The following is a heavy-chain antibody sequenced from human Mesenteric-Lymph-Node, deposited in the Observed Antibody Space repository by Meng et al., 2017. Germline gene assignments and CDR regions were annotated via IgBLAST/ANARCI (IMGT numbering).Heavy chain of an antibody. Sequence: GGSLRLSCAASGFTFSNYDMHWVRQAPGKGLEWVAFMSSDGNKKYFADSVKGRFTISRDNSKNTLYLQMNSLSAEDTAMYYCARRKSFASGWDYWGQGTRVTVSS. D-gene: IGHD6-19*01. CDR1: GFTFSNYD. CDR3: ARRKSFASGWDY. CDR2: MSSDGNKK. J-gene: IGHJ4*02. V-gene: IGHV3-30*04.